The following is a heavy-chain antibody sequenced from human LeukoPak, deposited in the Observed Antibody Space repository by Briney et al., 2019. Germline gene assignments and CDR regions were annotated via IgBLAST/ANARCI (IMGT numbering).Heavy chain of an antibody. D-gene: IGHD3-10*01. J-gene: IGHJ5*02. CDR2: ISGSGGST. CDR1: GFTFSGYG. Sequence: AGGSLRLSCAASGFTFSGYGMSWVRQAPGKGLEWVSAISGSGGSTYYADSVKGRFTISRDNSKNTLYLQMNSLRAEDTAVYYCAKFSTFGTNWFDPWGQGTLVTVSS. CDR3: AKFSTFGTNWFDP. V-gene: IGHV3-23*01.